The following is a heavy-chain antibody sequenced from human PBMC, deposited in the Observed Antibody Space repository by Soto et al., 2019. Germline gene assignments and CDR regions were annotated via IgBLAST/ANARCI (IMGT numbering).Heavy chain of an antibody. CDR1: GYTFTSYG. V-gene: IGHV1-18*01. D-gene: IGHD3-3*01. J-gene: IGHJ6*02. Sequence: ASVKVSCKTSGYTFTSYGISWVRQAPGQGLEWMGWISTNKGNTNYAQKFQGRVTMTTDTSTSTGCMELSSLRSEDTAVYYCARGVTYYDFWSGYYFGMDVWGQGTTVTVSS. CDR2: ISTNKGNT. CDR3: ARGVTYYDFWSGYYFGMDV.